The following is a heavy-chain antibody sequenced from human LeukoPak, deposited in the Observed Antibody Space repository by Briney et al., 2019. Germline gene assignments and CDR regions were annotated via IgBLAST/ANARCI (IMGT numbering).Heavy chain of an antibody. J-gene: IGHJ4*02. CDR3: ARDPDDYYDSSVTTPFHDY. Sequence: SVKVSCKASGGTFSSYAISWVRQAPGQGLEWMGGIIPIFGTANYAQKFQGRVTITTDESTSTAYMELSSLRSEDTAVYYCARDPDDYYDSSVTTPFHDYWGQGTLVTVSS. CDR2: IIPIFGTA. CDR1: GGTFSSYA. V-gene: IGHV1-69*05. D-gene: IGHD3-22*01.